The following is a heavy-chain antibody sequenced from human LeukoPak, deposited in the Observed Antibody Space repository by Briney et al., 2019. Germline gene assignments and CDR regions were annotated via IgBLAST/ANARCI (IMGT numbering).Heavy chain of an antibody. CDR2: IIPILGIA. V-gene: IGHV1-69*04. J-gene: IGHJ3*02. D-gene: IGHD6-13*01. CDR3: AREGQQLGYGDAFDI. CDR1: GGTFSSYA. Sequence: ASVKVSCKASGGTFSSYAISWVRQAPGQGLEWMGRIIPILGIANYAQKFQGRVTITADKSTSTAYMELSSLRSEDTAVYYCAREGQQLGYGDAFDIWGQGTMVTVSS.